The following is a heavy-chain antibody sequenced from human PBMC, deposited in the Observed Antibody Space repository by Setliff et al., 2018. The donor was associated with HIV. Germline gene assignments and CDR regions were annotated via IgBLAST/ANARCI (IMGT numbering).Heavy chain of an antibody. Sequence: GGSLRLSCATSGFIFKTYDIHWVRQAPGKGLEWVTFIRFNGNDKYYADSVKGRFTISRDDAKNTVYLQMNSLRGDDTAVYYCATIPWGLFDYWGQGKLVTVS. V-gene: IGHV3-30*02. J-gene: IGHJ4*02. CDR1: GFIFKTYD. CDR2: IRFNGNDK. D-gene: IGHD7-27*01. CDR3: ATIPWGLFDY.